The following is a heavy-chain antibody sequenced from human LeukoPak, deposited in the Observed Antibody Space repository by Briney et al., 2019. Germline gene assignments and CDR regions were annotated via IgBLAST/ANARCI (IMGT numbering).Heavy chain of an antibody. CDR3: MRNQWLWGQGTLVTAP. V-gene: IGHV4-61*01. CDR1: GDSVSRSNYH. CDR2: ISYSGTT. D-gene: IGHD6-19*01. Sequence: SETLSLTCTVSGDSVSRSNYHGIWMRPPPGKGREGRGYISYSGTTDYNPSLKSRVTISVDTSKNQFSLKLASVTAADTAIYYCMRNQWLWGQGTLVTAPSGQGILVTVSS. J-gene: IGHJ5*02.